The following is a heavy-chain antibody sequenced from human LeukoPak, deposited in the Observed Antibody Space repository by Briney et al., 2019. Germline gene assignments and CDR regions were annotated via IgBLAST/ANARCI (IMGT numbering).Heavy chain of an antibody. V-gene: IGHV1-2*06. CDR2: INPNSGGT. D-gene: IGHD5-24*01. CDR3: ARVNVEMATIGSYYFDY. CDR1: GYTFTGYY. J-gene: IGHJ4*02. Sequence: ASVKVSCKASGYTFTGYYMHWVRQAPGQGLEWMGRINPNSGGTNYAQKFQGRVTMTRDTSISTAYMELSRLRSDDTAVYYCARVNVEMATIGSYYFDYWGQGTLVTVSS.